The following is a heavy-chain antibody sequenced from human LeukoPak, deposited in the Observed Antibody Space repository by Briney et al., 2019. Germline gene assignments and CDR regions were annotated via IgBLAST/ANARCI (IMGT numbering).Heavy chain of an antibody. V-gene: IGHV3-23*01. CDR3: AREYSSTSGRAFDI. Sequence: PGGSLRLSCAASGFTFTSYSMNWVRQAPGKGLEWVSTISGGGGSTYYADSVKGRFTISRDNSKNTLYLQVNSLRAEDTAVYYCAREYSSTSGRAFDIWGQGTMVTVSS. CDR1: GFTFTSYS. J-gene: IGHJ3*02. CDR2: ISGGGGST. D-gene: IGHD6-6*01.